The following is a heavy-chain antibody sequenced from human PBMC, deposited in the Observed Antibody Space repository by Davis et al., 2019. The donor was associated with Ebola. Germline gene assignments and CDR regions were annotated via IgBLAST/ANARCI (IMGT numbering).Heavy chain of an antibody. Sequence: PAGSLRLSCAASGITFTGSWMSWVPQAPGKWLEWVASTKQDGSEKYHVDSVRGRFTITRDNAKNSLYLHMNSLRAEDTAVYYCARGSSGQYIGWDSDLWGRGTLVTVSS. CDR3: ARGSSGQYIGWDSDL. J-gene: IGHJ2*01. D-gene: IGHD6-19*01. CDR2: TKQDGSEK. CDR1: GITFTGSW. V-gene: IGHV3-7*03.